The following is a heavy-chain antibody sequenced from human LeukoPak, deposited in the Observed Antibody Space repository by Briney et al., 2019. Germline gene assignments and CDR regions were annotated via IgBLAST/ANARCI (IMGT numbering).Heavy chain of an antibody. CDR3: ARDYDWALDF. CDR1: GFTFSSYS. V-gene: IGHV3-48*02. D-gene: IGHD3-9*01. CDR2: INHDGEAI. Sequence: GGSLRLSCAASGFTFSSYSMSWVRQAPGKGLEWIAYINHDGEAIYYPQFVRGRFIISRDNAKNTLFLQMNDLRDEDTAVYYCARDYDWALDFWGQGTRVTVSS. J-gene: IGHJ4*02.